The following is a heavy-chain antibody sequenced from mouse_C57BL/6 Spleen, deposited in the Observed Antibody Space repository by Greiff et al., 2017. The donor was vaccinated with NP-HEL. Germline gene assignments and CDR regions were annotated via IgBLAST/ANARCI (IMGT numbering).Heavy chain of an antibody. J-gene: IGHJ4*01. D-gene: IGHD1-1*01. V-gene: IGHV5-6*01. Sequence: EVMLVESGGDLVKPGGSLKLSCAASGFTFSSYGMSWVRQTPDKRLEWVATISSGGNYTYYPDSVKGRFTISRDNAKNTLYLQMSSLKSEDTAMYYCARQGITTVVAEAMDYWGQGTSVTVSS. CDR1: GFTFSSYG. CDR2: ISSGGNYT. CDR3: ARQGITTVVAEAMDY.